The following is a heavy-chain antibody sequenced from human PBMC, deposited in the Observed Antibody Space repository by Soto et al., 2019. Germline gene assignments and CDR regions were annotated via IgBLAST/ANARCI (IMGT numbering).Heavy chain of an antibody. J-gene: IGHJ4*02. CDR1: GGSISSYY. V-gene: IGHV4-59*08. CDR3: ARRYGDCFDY. D-gene: IGHD4-17*01. CDR2: IYYSGST. Sequence: SETLSLTCTVSGGSISSYYWIWIRQPPGKGLEWIGYIYYSGSTNYNPSLKSRATISVDTSKNQFSLKLSSVTAADTAVYYCARRYGDCFDYWGQGTLVTVSS.